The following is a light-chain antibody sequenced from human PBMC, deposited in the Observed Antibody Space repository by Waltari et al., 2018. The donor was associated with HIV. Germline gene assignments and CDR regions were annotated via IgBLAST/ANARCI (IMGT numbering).Light chain of an antibody. CDR2: DFS. Sequence: QSALAQPASVSGYPGQSITISCTGTSGDVGGDESVSWYQQHPGKAPKLMIYDFSNRPSGFANRFSGSKSGNTASLIISGLQAEDEADYYCSSYTSSSTRVFGTGTAVTVV. CDR3: SSYTSSSTRV. CDR1: SGDVGGDES. J-gene: IGLJ1*01. V-gene: IGLV2-14*03.